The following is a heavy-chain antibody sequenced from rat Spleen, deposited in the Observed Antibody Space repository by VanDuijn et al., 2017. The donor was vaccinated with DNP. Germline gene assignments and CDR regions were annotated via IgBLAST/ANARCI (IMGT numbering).Heavy chain of an antibody. J-gene: IGHJ2*01. CDR1: GFTFSNYG. CDR3: ATHGSYDY. V-gene: IGHV5S23*01. Sequence: EVQLVESGGGLVQPGRSLKLSCAASGFTFSNYGMAWVRQAPKKGLEWVATISTSGGSTYYRDSVKGRFTISRDNAKSTLYLQMDSLRSEDTATYYCATHGSYDYWGQGVIVTVSS. D-gene: IGHD1-3*01. CDR2: ISTSGGST.